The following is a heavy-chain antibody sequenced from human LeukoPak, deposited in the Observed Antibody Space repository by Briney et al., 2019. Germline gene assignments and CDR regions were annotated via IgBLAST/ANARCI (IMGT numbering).Heavy chain of an antibody. D-gene: IGHD1-26*01. V-gene: IGHV1-69*06. J-gene: IGHJ4*02. CDR2: IIPIFGTA. CDR1: GGTFSSYA. CDR3: ARAGIVGATTGRYYFDY. Sequence: ASVKVSCKASGGTFSSYAISWVRQAPGQGLEWMGGIIPIFGTANYAQKFQGRVTITADKSTSTAYMELSSLRSEDTAVYYCARAGIVGATTGRYYFDYWGQGTLVTVSS.